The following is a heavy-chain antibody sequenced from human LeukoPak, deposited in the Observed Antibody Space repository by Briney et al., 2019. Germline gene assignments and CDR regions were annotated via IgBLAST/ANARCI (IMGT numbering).Heavy chain of an antibody. Sequence: GESLKISCKGSGYSFTSYWLSWVRQMPGKGLEWMGRISPSDSYTNYSPSFQGHVTISADKSISTAYLQWSSLKASDTAVYYCARHRIAAAANDYWGQGTLVTVSS. V-gene: IGHV5-10-1*01. J-gene: IGHJ4*02. CDR1: GYSFTSYW. D-gene: IGHD6-13*01. CDR2: ISPSDSYT. CDR3: ARHRIAAAANDY.